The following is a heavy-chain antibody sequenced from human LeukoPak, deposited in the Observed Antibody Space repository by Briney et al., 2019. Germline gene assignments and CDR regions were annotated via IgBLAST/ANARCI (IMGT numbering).Heavy chain of an antibody. CDR2: IIPIFGTA. CDR3: AGGGYGSGSYFDYYYGMDV. CDR1: GGTFSSYA. Sequence: SVNVSCKASGGTFSSYAISWVRQAPGQGLEWMGGIIPIFGTANYAQKFQGRVTITADESTSTAYMELSSLRSEDTAVYYCAGGGYGSGSYFDYYYGMDVWGKGTTVTVSS. D-gene: IGHD3-10*01. J-gene: IGHJ6*04. V-gene: IGHV1-69*13.